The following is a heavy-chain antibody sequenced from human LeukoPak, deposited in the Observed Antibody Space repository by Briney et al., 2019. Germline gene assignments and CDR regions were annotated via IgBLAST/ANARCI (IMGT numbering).Heavy chain of an antibody. V-gene: IGHV3-23*01. CDR1: GFTFSSYA. J-gene: IGHJ4*02. Sequence: GGSLRLSCAASGFTFSSYAMSWVRQAPGKGLEWVSAISGSGGSTYYADSVKGRFTISRDNSKNTLYLQMNSLRAEDTAVYYCAKVQEYFDWLLSGGFDYWGQGTLVTVSS. CDR3: AKVQEYFDWLLSGGFDY. CDR2: ISGSGGST. D-gene: IGHD3-9*01.